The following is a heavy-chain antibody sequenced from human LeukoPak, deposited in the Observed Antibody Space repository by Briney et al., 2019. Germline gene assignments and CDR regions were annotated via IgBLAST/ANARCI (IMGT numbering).Heavy chain of an antibody. Sequence: SQTLSLTCTVSGGSISIGFYYWSWIRQHPGKGLEWIGYIYYSGSTNYNPSLKSRVTISVDTSKNQFSLKLSSVTAADTAVYYCARLDYGGNSPYYYYYGMDVWGQGTTVTVSS. CDR1: GGSISIGFYY. CDR2: IYYSGST. CDR3: ARLDYGGNSPYYYYYGMDV. V-gene: IGHV4-30-4*08. J-gene: IGHJ6*02. D-gene: IGHD4-23*01.